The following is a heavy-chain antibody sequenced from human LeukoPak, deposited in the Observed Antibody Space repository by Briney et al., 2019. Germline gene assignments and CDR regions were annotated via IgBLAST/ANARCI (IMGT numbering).Heavy chain of an antibody. D-gene: IGHD2-2*01. Sequence: SQTLSLTCTVSVGSISSGDYYWSWIRQPPGTGLEWIRYIYYSGSTYYNPSLKSRVTISVDTSKNQFSLKLSSVTAADTAVYYCARWADIVVVPAAYYFDYWGQGTLVTVSS. J-gene: IGHJ4*02. V-gene: IGHV4-30-4*08. CDR3: ARWADIVVVPAAYYFDY. CDR1: VGSISSGDYY. CDR2: IYYSGST.